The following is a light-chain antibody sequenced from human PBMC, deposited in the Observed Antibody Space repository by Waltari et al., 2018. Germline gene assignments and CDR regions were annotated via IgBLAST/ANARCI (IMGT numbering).Light chain of an antibody. V-gene: IGLV1-40*01. CDR1: SSNIGAAYD. CDR3: QSYDSLSALYV. CDR2: DNC. J-gene: IGLJ1*01. Sequence: QSVLTQPPSVSGVPGQTVTISCIGSSSNIGAAYDVHWYQQLPGTAPKLLIFDNCVRPSVVPDRFSASKSGTSASLAISVLQAEDEADYYCQSYDSLSALYVFGTGTKVSVL.